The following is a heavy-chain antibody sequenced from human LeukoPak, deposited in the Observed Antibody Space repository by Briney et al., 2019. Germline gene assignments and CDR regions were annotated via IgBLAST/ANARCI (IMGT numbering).Heavy chain of an antibody. J-gene: IGHJ4*02. CDR2: IFYSGTA. D-gene: IGHD6-19*01. CDR3: ARSSVAVAGKEALFDH. V-gene: IGHV4-39*07. Sequence: SETLSLTCTVSGGSIGTSLYYWGWIRQSPGKGLEWIGNIFYSGTAYYNPSLKSRVSMSVDMSKNQFSLRLNSATAADTAIYYCARSSVAVAGKEALFDHWGQGTLVTVSS. CDR1: GGSIGTSLYY.